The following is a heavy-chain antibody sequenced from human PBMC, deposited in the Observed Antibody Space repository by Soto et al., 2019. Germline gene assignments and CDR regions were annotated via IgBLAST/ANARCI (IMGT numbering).Heavy chain of an antibody. J-gene: IGHJ3*02. V-gene: IGHV4-59*08. CDR3: ARLADYSSPTYSFDI. D-gene: IGHD4-4*01. CDR2: IYYTGST. Sequence: SETLSLTCTVSGGSINTYYWNWVRQPPGKGLEWIGYIYYTGSTNYSPSLRSRVTISVDMSKNQFSLKLTSVTAADTAVYYCARLADYSSPTYSFDIWGQGTMVTVSS. CDR1: GGSINTYY.